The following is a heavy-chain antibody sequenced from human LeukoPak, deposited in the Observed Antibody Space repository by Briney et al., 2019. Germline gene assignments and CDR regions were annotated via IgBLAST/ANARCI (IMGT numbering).Heavy chain of an antibody. CDR1: GFTFSSYW. CDR2: INGDGRNI. Sequence: PGGSLRLSCVASGFTFSSYWMHWVRQVQRKGLVWVSRINGDGRNINYADSVRGRFTISRDNAKNTLYLQMNTLRVEDTAVYYCARVGADTLDPPQPYFDYWGQGTLVTVSS. V-gene: IGHV3-74*01. CDR3: ARVGADTLDPPQPYFDY. D-gene: IGHD3-10*01. J-gene: IGHJ4*02.